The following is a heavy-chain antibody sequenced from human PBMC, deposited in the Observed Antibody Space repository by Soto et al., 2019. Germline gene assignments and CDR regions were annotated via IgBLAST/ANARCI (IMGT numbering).Heavy chain of an antibody. V-gene: IGHV1-69*13. D-gene: IGHD3-10*01. J-gene: IGHJ5*02. Sequence: SVKVSCKASGGTFSSYAISWVRQAPGQGLEWMGGTIPIFGTANYAQKFQGRVTITADESTSTAYMELSSLRSEDTAVYYCARSKLLWFGESPTYNWFDPWGQGTLVTVS. CDR3: ARSKLLWFGESPTYNWFDP. CDR1: GGTFSSYA. CDR2: TIPIFGTA.